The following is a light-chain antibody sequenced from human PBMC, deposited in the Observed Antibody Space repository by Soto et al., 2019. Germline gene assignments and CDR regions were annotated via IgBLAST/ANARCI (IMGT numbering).Light chain of an antibody. CDR1: SSDVGAYVY. Sequence: QSVLTQPRSVSGSPGQSVTISCSGTSSDVGAYVYVSWYQQLPDKAPKLIIYDVTKRPSGVPDRFSGSKSGDTASLTISGLQAEDEGDYYCCSYAGNYILVFGTGTKVTVL. J-gene: IGLJ1*01. V-gene: IGLV2-11*01. CDR3: CSYAGNYILV. CDR2: DVT.